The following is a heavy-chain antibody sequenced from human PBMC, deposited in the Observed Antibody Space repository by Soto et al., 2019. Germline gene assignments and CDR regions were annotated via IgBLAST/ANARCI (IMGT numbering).Heavy chain of an antibody. CDR3: TTQLPPDYYYGMDV. V-gene: IGHV3-73*01. D-gene: IGHD2-2*01. CDR1: GFTFSGSA. Sequence: GGSLRLSCAASGFTFSGSAMHWVRQASGKGLKWVGRIRSKANSYATAYAASVKGRFTISRDDSKNTAYLQMNSLKTEDTAVYYCTTQLPPDYYYGMDVWGQGTTVTVS. J-gene: IGHJ6*02. CDR2: IRSKANSYAT.